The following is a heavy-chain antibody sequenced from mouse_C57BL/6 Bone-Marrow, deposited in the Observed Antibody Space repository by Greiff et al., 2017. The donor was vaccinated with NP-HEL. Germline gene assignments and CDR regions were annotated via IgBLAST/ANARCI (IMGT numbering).Heavy chain of an antibody. CDR2: IDPSDSET. V-gene: IGHV1-52*01. D-gene: IGHD1-1*01. Sequence: QVHVKQPGAELVRPGSSVKLSCKASGYTFTSYWMHWVKQRPIQGLEWIGNIDPSDSETHYNQKFKDKATLTVDKSSSTAYMQLSSLTSEDSAVYYCARSALVYYSYFDYWGQGTSLTVSS. CDR1: GYTFTSYW. CDR3: ARSALVYYSYFDY. J-gene: IGHJ2*02.